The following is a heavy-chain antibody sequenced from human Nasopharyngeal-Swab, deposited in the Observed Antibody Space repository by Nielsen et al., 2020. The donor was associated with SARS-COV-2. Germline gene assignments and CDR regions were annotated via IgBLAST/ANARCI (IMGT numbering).Heavy chain of an antibody. CDR1: GFSFSTYS. CDR3: AAVSSSGWYEIDY. Sequence: GGSLRLSCAASGFSFSTYSMNWVRQAPGKGLEWISYIRSSSGTIDYADSVKGRFTISRDNAKNSLYLQMNSLRAEDTAVYYCAAVSSSGWYEIDYWGQGTLVTVSS. J-gene: IGHJ4*02. D-gene: IGHD6-19*01. CDR2: IRSSSGTI. V-gene: IGHV3-48*04.